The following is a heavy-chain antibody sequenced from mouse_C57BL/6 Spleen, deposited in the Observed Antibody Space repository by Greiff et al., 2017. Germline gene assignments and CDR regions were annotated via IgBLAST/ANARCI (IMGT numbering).Heavy chain of an antibody. V-gene: IGHV5-17*01. J-gene: IGHJ2*01. CDR2: FSSGSSTI. D-gene: IGHD4-1*02. Sequence: EVKLVESGGGLVKPGGSLKLSCAASGFTFSDYGMHWVRQAPETGLEWVAYFSSGSSTIYYADTVKGRFTISRDNAKNTLFLQMASLRSEDTAMYYCARPTGAYFDYWGQGTTLTVSS. CDR3: ARPTGAYFDY. CDR1: GFTFSDYG.